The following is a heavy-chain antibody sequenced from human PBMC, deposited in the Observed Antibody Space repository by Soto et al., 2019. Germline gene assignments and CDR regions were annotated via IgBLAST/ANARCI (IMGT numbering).Heavy chain of an antibody. J-gene: IGHJ4*02. CDR1: GGSFSDYY. Sequence: QVQLQQWGAGLLKPSETLSLTCAVYGGSFSDYYWSWIRQPPGKGLEWIGEINHSGSTNYNPSLRSRGTISVDRSKNQFSLKLSCMTAAGTAVYYCARTGHLFDYWGQGISVTGSS. V-gene: IGHV4-34*01. CDR2: INHSGST. CDR3: ARTGHLFDY.